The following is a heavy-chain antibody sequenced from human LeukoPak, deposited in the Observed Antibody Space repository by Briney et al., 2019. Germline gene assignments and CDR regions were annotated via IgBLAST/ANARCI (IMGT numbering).Heavy chain of an antibody. D-gene: IGHD3-22*01. J-gene: IGHJ4*02. CDR2: ISSSSSYI. CDR3: ARDPMYYYDSSGYDY. CDR1: GFRFSSYD. V-gene: IGHV3-21*01. Sequence: GGSLRLSCVGSGFRFSSYDMNWVRQAPGKGLEWVSSISSSSSYIYYADSVKGRFTISRDNAKNSLYLQMNSLRAEDTAVYYCARDPMYYYDSSGYDYWGQGTLVTVSS.